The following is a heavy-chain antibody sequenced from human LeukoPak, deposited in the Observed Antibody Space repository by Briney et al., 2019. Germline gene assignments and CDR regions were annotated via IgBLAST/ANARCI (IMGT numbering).Heavy chain of an antibody. J-gene: IGHJ4*02. V-gene: IGHV4-31*03. CDR3: ARGSEYYDSSGYLDY. Sequence: SETLSLTCTVSGGSISSGAYYWSWIRQHPGKGLEWIEYIYYSGSTYYNPSLKSRVTISVDTSKNQFSLKLSSVTAADTAVYYCARGSEYYDSSGYLDYWGQGTLVTVSS. CDR2: IYYSGST. D-gene: IGHD3-22*01. CDR1: GGSISSGAYY.